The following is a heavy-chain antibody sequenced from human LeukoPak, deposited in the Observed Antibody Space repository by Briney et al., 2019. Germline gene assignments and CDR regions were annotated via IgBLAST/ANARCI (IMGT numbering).Heavy chain of an antibody. CDR2: IYYSRST. V-gene: IGHV4-61*01. J-gene: IGHJ2*01. D-gene: IGHD1-26*01. CDR1: ALSVSSGSYD. Sequence: SETLSLTCSVSALSVSSGSYDSSWIRQPPGKGLEWIGNIYYSRSTNYNPSLESRVTISLDTSKKQFSLKVISVTAADTAVYYCPRDVLGATSYWYFDLWGRGTLVTVSS. CDR3: PRDVLGATSYWYFDL.